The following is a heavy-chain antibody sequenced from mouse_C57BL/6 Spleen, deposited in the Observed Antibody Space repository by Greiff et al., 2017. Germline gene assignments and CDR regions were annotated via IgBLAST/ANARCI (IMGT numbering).Heavy chain of an antibody. J-gene: IGHJ4*01. CDR2: IDPETGGT. CDR3: TRDRYDFDGDSGAMDY. D-gene: IGHD2-4*01. CDR1: GYTFTDYE. V-gene: IGHV1-15*01. Sequence: VQLQQSGAELVRPGASVTLSCKASGYTFTDYEMHWVKQTPVHGLEWIGAIDPETGGTAYNQKFKGKAILTADKSSSTAYMELSSLTSEDSAVYYCTRDRYDFDGDSGAMDYWGKGTSVTVSS.